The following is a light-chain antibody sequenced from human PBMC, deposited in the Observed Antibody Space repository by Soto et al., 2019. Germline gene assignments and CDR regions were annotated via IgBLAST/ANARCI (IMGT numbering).Light chain of an antibody. V-gene: IGKV3-15*01. CDR2: GAS. J-gene: IGKJ2*01. Sequence: EIVMTQSPATLSVSPGERATLSCRASQSVSSNLAWYQQKTGQAPRLLIYGASTRATGIPARFSGSGSGTEFTLTISSLPSEDFAVYYCQQYNNWPPLMYTFGQGTKLEIK. CDR3: QQYNNWPPLMYT. CDR1: QSVSSN.